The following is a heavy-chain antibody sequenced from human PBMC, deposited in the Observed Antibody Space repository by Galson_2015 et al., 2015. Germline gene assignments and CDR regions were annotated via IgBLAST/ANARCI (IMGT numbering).Heavy chain of an antibody. D-gene: IGHD4-11*01. CDR1: GFTFSSYA. Sequence: SLRLSCAASGFTFSSYAIHWVRQAPGKGLEWVAVISSDGSNKYYADSVKGRFSISRDNSKNTLYLQMNSLRTEDTAVYYCARVRRADYSHNYYYGLGVWGQGTTVTVSS. CDR3: ARVRRADYSHNYYYGLGV. CDR2: ISSDGSNK. J-gene: IGHJ6*02. V-gene: IGHV3-30-3*01.